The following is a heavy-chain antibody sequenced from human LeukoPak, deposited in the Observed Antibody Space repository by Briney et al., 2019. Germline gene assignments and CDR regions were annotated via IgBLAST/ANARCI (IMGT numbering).Heavy chain of an antibody. V-gene: IGHV3-23*01. D-gene: IGHD3-10*01. CDR3: AKGGGMWFGESTT. Sequence: GGSLRLSCAASGFTFSSYAMSWVRQAPGKGLEWVSAISGSGGSTYYADSVKGRFTISRDNSKNTLYLQMNSLRAEDAAVYYWAKGGGMWFGESTTWGQGTLVTVSS. J-gene: IGHJ5*02. CDR1: GFTFSSYA. CDR2: ISGSGGST.